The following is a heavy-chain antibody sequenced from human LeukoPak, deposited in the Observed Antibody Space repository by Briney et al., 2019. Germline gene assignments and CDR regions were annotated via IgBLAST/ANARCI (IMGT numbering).Heavy chain of an antibody. J-gene: IGHJ4*02. Sequence: GGSLRLSCAASGFTFSSYAMHWVRQVPGKGLEWVAVISYDGSNKYYADSVKGRFTISRDNSKNTLYLQMNSLRAEDTAVYYCACSPFDYWGQGTLVTVSS. CDR1: GFTFSSYA. CDR3: ACSPFDY. D-gene: IGHD2-15*01. V-gene: IGHV3-30*04. CDR2: ISYDGSNK.